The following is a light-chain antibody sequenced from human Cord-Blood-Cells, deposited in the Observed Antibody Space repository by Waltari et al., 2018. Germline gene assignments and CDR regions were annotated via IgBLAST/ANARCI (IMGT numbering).Light chain of an antibody. Sequence: DIQMTQSPSSLSASVGDRVTITCRASQSISNYLAWFQQKPGKAHKSLIYTASSLQSGVPSKFSGSGSGTDFTLTISSLQPEDFATYYCQQYNSYPYTFGQGTKLEIK. V-gene: IGKV1-16*02. J-gene: IGKJ2*01. CDR1: QSISNY. CDR2: TAS. CDR3: QQYNSYPYT.